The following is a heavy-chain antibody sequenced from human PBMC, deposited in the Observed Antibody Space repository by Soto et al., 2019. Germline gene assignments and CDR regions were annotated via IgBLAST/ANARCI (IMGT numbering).Heavy chain of an antibody. V-gene: IGHV4-61*01. CDR2: IYYSGST. CDR3: ARGRSSGYYFDY. CDR1: GGSVSSGSYY. D-gene: IGHD6-6*01. Sequence: SETLSLTCTVSGGSVSSGSYYWSWIRQPPGKGLEWIGYIYYSGSTNYNPSLKSRVTISVDTSKNQFSLKLSSVTAADTAVYYCARGRSSGYYFDYWGQGTRVTVCS. J-gene: IGHJ4*02.